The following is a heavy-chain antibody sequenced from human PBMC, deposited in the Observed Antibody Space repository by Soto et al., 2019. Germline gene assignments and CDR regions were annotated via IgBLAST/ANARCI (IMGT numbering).Heavy chain of an antibody. CDR2: IIPILGIA. CDR3: ASLGIAAAGTHYFDY. Sequence: SVKVSCKASGGTFSSYTISWVRQAPGQGLEWMGRIIPILGIANYAQKFQGRVTITADKSTSTAYMELSSLRSEDTAVYYCASLGIAAAGTHYFDYWGQGTLVTVSS. V-gene: IGHV1-69*02. J-gene: IGHJ4*02. D-gene: IGHD6-13*01. CDR1: GGTFSSYT.